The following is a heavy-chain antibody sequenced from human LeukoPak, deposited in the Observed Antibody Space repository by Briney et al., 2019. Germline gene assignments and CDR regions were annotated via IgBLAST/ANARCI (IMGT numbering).Heavy chain of an antibody. Sequence: PGGSLRLSCAASGFTFDDYGMSWVRQAPGKGLEWVSGINWIGNSTGYADSLKGRSTIFRDNAKNYVYLQMNSLRAEDTAVYYCARADWDTAMIDYWGQGTLVTVSS. CDR3: ARADWDTAMIDY. J-gene: IGHJ4*02. D-gene: IGHD5-18*01. V-gene: IGHV3-20*04. CDR1: GFTFDDYG. CDR2: INWIGNST.